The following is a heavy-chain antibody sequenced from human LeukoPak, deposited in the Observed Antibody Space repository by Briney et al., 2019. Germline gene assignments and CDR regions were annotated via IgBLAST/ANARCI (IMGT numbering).Heavy chain of an antibody. V-gene: IGHV3-53*01. D-gene: IGHD3-22*01. CDR1: DFTFSNYA. Sequence: PGGSLRLSCAASDFTFSNYAMHWVRQAPGKGLEWVSVIYSGGSTYYADSVKGRFTISRDNSKNTLFLQMNSLRAEDTAVYYCARDTYYDSTGYYFSDYWGQGTLVTVSS. J-gene: IGHJ4*02. CDR2: IYSGGST. CDR3: ARDTYYDSTGYYFSDY.